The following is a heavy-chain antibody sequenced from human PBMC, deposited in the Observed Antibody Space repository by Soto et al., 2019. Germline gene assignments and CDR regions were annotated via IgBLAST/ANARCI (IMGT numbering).Heavy chain of an antibody. V-gene: IGHV4-30-4*01. J-gene: IGHJ4*02. Sequence: SETLSLTCTVSGGSISSGDYYWSWIRQPPGKGLEWIGYIYYSGSTYYNPSLKSRVTISVDTSKNQFSLKLSSVTAADTAVYYCARAVLRDGYNRWYFDYWGQGTLVTVSS. CDR2: IYYSGST. CDR1: GGSISSGDYY. D-gene: IGHD5-12*01. CDR3: ARAVLRDGYNRWYFDY.